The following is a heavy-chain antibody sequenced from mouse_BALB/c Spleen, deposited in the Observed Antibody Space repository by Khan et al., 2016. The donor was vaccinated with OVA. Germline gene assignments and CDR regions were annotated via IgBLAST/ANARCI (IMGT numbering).Heavy chain of an antibody. D-gene: IGHD2-1*01. CDR2: ISSDGDYT. CDR3: ARSPYGNFAY. Sequence: EVELVESGGGLVKPGGSLKLSCAVSGFTFSTFAMSWVRQTPEKRLEWVATISSDGDYTFYPDIVTGRFTISRDNAKNTLYLQMSSLRSEDTAIYYCARSPYGNFAYWGQGTLVTVSA. J-gene: IGHJ3*01. CDR1: GFTFSTFA. V-gene: IGHV5-9-3*01.